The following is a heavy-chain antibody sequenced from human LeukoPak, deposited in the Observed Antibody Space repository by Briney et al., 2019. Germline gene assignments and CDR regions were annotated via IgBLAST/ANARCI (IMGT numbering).Heavy chain of an antibody. CDR2: MNPNSGNT. J-gene: IGHJ5*02. Sequence: ASVKVSCKASGYTFTSYDINWVRQATGQGLEWMGWMNPNSGNTGYAQKFQGRVTITRNTSISTAYMELSSLRSEDTAVYYCARKDIVVVPAAINWFDPWGQGTLVTVSS. D-gene: IGHD2-2*02. V-gene: IGHV1-8*03. CDR3: ARKDIVVVPAAINWFDP. CDR1: GYTFTSYD.